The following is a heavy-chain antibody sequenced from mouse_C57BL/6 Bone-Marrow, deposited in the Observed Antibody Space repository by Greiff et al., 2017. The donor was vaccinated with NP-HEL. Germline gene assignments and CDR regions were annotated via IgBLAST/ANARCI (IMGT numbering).Heavy chain of an antibody. CDR2: IRNKANGYTT. J-gene: IGHJ4*01. CDR1: GFTFTDYY. D-gene: IGHD1-1*01. V-gene: IGHV7-3*01. CDR3: ARSNYYYCSSYDAMDY. Sequence: EVKLVESGGGLVQPGGSLSLSCAASGFTFTDYYMSWVRQPPGKALEWLGFIRNKANGYTTEYSASVKGQFTISRDNSQSILYLQMNALRAEDSATYYCARSNYYYCSSYDAMDYWGQGTSVTVSS.